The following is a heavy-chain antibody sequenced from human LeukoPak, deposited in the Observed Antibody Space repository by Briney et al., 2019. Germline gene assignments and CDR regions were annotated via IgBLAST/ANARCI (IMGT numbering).Heavy chain of an antibody. J-gene: IGHJ3*02. V-gene: IGHV3-21*01. CDR1: GFTFSSYS. CDR2: ISSSSSYI. Sequence: PGGSLRLSCAASGFTFSSYSMNWVRQAPGKGLEWVSSISSSSSYIYYADSVKGRFTISSDNAKNSLYLQMNSLRAEDTAVYYCARDYPGYSSGWYDAFDIWGQGTMVTVSS. D-gene: IGHD6-19*01. CDR3: ARDYPGYSSGWYDAFDI.